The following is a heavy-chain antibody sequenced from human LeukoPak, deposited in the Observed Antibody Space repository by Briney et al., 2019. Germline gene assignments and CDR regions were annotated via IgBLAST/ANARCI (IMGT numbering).Heavy chain of an antibody. V-gene: IGHV4-4*07. Sequence: NPSETLSLTCTVSGDSISGCYCNWIRQPAGKGLEWIGRIYSSGTTTYNPSLKSRVTMSVDTSKNQFSLKLSSMTAADTAVYYCARHTGTRIDYWGRGTLVTVSS. CDR3: ARHTGTRIDY. CDR2: IYSSGTT. D-gene: IGHD2-8*02. CDR1: GDSISGCY. J-gene: IGHJ4*02.